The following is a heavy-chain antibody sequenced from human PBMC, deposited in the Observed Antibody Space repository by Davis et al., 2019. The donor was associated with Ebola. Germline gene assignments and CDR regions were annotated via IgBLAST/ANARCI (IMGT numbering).Heavy chain of an antibody. CDR2: ISGSGGST. V-gene: IGHV3-23*01. J-gene: IGHJ4*02. CDR1: GFTFSSYA. CDR3: AKDDNWGFDY. Sequence: GGSLRLSCAASGFTFSSYAMSWVRQAPGKGLEWVSAISGSGGSTYHADSVKGRFTISRDSSKNTLYLQMNSLRAEDTDVYYCAKDDNWGFDYWGQGTLVTVSS. D-gene: IGHD7-27*01.